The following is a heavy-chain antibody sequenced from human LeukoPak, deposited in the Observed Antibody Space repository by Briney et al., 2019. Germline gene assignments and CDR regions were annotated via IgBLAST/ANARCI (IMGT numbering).Heavy chain of an antibody. D-gene: IGHD2-2*01. CDR1: GYSFTNYW. CDR2: IYPGDSDT. J-gene: IGHJ3*02. Sequence: GESLKISCKGSGYSFTNYWIGWVRQMPGKGLEWMGIIYPGDSDTRYSPSFEGQVTISADKYISTAYLQWSSLKASDTAMYYCARRGGYCTSTTCYPWYAFDIWGHGTMVTVST. CDR3: ARRGGYCTSTTCYPWYAFDI. V-gene: IGHV5-51*01.